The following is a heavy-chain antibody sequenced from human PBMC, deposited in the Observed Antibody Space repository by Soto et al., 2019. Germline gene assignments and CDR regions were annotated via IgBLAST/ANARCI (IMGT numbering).Heavy chain of an antibody. J-gene: IGHJ4*02. D-gene: IGHD4-4*01. CDR1: GYTFSTYY. CDR2: INPSGGST. Sequence: ASVQVSCKASGYTFSTYYMHWVRQAPGQGYEWMGIINPSGGSTTYAQKFQGRVTMTRDTSTTTVYMELSSLKSEDTAVYYCARDPWSRNGYSPSFDYWGQGTPVTVPQ. CDR3: ARDPWSRNGYSPSFDY. V-gene: IGHV1-46*01.